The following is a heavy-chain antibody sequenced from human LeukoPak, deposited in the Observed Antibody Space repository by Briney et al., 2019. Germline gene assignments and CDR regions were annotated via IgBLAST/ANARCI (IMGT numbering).Heavy chain of an antibody. CDR2: INHSGST. CDR1: GESFSGYY. Sequence: SETLSLTCAVYGESFSGYYWSWIRQPPGKGLEWIGEINHSGSTNYNPSLKSRVTISVDTSKNQFSLKLSSVTAADTAVYYCASRVRRSRTYYDFWSGYYGDEYYFDYWGQGTLVTVSS. D-gene: IGHD3-3*01. V-gene: IGHV4-34*01. J-gene: IGHJ4*02. CDR3: ASRVRRSRTYYDFWSGYYGDEYYFDY.